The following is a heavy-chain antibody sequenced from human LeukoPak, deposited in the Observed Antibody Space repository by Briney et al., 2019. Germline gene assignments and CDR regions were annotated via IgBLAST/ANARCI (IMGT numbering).Heavy chain of an antibody. CDR2: IRGSGGST. Sequence: GGSLRLSCAASGFTFSSYAMSWVRQAPGKGLEWVSAIRGSGGSTYYADSVKGRFIISRDNSKNTLYLQMNSLRAEDTAVYLCATGGVGGPYFFHSWGQGTLVTVSS. D-gene: IGHD1-26*01. V-gene: IGHV3-23*01. J-gene: IGHJ4*02. CDR3: ATGGVGGPYFFHS. CDR1: GFTFSSYA.